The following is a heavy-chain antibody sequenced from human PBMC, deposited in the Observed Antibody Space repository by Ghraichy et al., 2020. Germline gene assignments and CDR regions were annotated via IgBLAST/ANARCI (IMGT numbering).Heavy chain of an antibody. Sequence: GALRRSCAASGFTFSGSAMHWVRQASGKGLEWIGRIRTKAHTYATAYAASVKGRFTISRDDSKNTAYLQMDSLKTEDTAVYYCTRRALSTVSTDPYYYYYGMDVWGQGTTVTVSS. CDR1: GFTFSGSA. CDR3: TRRALSTVSTDPYYYYYGMDV. J-gene: IGHJ6*02. V-gene: IGHV3-73*01. D-gene: IGHD4-17*01. CDR2: IRTKAHTYAT.